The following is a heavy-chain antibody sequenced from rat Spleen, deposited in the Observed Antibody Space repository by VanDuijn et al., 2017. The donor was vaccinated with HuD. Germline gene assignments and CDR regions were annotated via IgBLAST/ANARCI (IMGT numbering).Heavy chain of an antibody. Sequence: EVQLVESGGDLVQPGRSLKLSCAASGFTFSNYGMAWVRQAPTKGLEWVATISYDGSSTYYRDSVKGLFTISRDNAKSTLYLQMDSLRSEDTATYYCARGYTLDYWGQGVMVTVSS. CDR3: ARGYTLDY. D-gene: IGHD1-11*01. CDR1: GFTFSNYG. J-gene: IGHJ2*01. CDR2: ISYDGSST. V-gene: IGHV5-29*01.